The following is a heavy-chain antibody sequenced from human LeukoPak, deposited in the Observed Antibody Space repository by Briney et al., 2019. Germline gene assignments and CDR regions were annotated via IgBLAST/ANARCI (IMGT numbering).Heavy chain of an antibody. CDR1: GFTFDDYG. D-gene: IGHD4-23*01. J-gene: IGHJ4*02. V-gene: IGHV3-20*04. CDR3: ARARDYGGNAIFFDY. Sequence: GGSLRLSCAASGFTFDDYGMSWVRQVPGKGLEWVSGISWNGGSTDYADSVNDRFTVSRDNAKSSLLLQMNSLRAEDTALYYCARARDYGGNAIFFDYWGQETLDTVSS. CDR2: ISWNGGST.